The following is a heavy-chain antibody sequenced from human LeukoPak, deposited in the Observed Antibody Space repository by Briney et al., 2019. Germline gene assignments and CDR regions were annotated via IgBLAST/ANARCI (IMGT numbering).Heavy chain of an antibody. Sequence: SETLSLICTVSGGSISSGGYYWSWIRQPPGKGLEWIGYIYHSGSTYYNPSLKSRVTISVDTSKKQFSLKLSSVTAADTAVYYCAKVATFGVVEYYFDYWGQGTLVTVPS. V-gene: IGHV4-30-2*01. D-gene: IGHD3-3*01. CDR3: AKVATFGVVEYYFDY. J-gene: IGHJ4*02. CDR2: IYHSGST. CDR1: GGSISSGGYY.